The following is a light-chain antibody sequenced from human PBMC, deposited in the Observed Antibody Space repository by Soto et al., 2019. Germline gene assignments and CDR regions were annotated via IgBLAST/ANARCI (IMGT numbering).Light chain of an antibody. V-gene: IGKV3-20*01. Sequence: EIVLTQSPDTLSLSPGESATLSCRASQSVRSSYLAWYQQTPGQTPRLLIYAASSRATGIPDRFRGGGSGTEFTLTITSLRSEDSGTYYCQQYFEWPPMTFGQGTKVDNK. CDR3: QQYFEWPPMT. J-gene: IGKJ1*01. CDR1: QSVRSSY. CDR2: AAS.